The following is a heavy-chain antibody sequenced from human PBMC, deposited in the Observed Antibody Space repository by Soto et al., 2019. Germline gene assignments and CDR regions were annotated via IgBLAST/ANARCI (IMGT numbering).Heavy chain of an antibody. V-gene: IGHV2-70*01. Sequence: SGPTLVNPTQTLTLTCTFSGFSLSTSGMCVSWIRQPPGKALEWLALIDWDDDKYYSTSLKTRLTISKDTSKNQVVLTMTNIEPVDTATYYCARILIEGIGNYEAPGAFDIWGQGTMVTVSS. J-gene: IGHJ3*02. CDR1: GFSLSTSGMC. CDR2: IDWDDDK. CDR3: ARILIEGIGNYEAPGAFDI. D-gene: IGHD1-7*01.